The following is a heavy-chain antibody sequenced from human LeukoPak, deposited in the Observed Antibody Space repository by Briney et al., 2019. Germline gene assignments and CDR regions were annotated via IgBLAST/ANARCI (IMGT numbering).Heavy chain of an antibody. CDR3: AKCSSKWEPYFDY. J-gene: IGHJ4*02. Sequence: GGSLRLSCAASGFTFNIYAMSWVRLAPGKGLQWVASMCGSAGCTYYEDSVRGRFTISRDNSKNILYLQMNSLRAEDTAVYYCAKCSSKWEPYFDYWGQGTLVTVSS. D-gene: IGHD1-26*01. CDR1: GFTFNIYA. V-gene: IGHV3-23*01. CDR2: MCGSAGCT.